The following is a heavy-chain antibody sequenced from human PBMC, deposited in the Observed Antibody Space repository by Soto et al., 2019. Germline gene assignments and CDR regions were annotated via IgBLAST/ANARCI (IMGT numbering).Heavy chain of an antibody. V-gene: IGHV3-48*02. D-gene: IGHD6-19*01. J-gene: IGHJ4*02. Sequence: EVQLVESGGGMVQPGGSLRVSCAASGFTLSSYSMHWVRQAPGKGLEWVSYISGSGGTIYYADSVKGRFTISSDNAKNSLSVQMNSRRDEDTAVYFCARETGLRSSGWSYYFDFWGQGSRVTVSS. CDR3: ARETGLRSSGWSYYFDF. CDR1: GFTLSSYS. CDR2: ISGSGGTI.